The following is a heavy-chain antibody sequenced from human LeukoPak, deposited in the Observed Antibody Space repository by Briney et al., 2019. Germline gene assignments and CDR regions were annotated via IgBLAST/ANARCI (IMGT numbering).Heavy chain of an antibody. Sequence: ASLKVSCKASGYTFTSYGINWVRQAPGQGLEWMGWISAYNGNTIYAQKLQGRVAMTTDTSTRTVYMELRSLRSDDTAVYYCARDRRSRRDSKTPYYYYGMDVWGQGTTVTVS. J-gene: IGHJ6*02. V-gene: IGHV1-18*01. CDR2: ISAYNGNT. CDR3: ARDRRSRRDSKTPYYYYGMDV. D-gene: IGHD3-3*01. CDR1: GYTFTSYG.